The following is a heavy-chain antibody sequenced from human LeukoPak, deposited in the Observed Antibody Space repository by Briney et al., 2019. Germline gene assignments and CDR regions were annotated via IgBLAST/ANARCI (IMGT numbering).Heavy chain of an antibody. CDR1: GYTFDDYG. D-gene: IGHD5-24*01. Sequence: GGSLRLSCAGSGYTFDDYGMRWVRQAPGKGLEWVAGINWNGGSTGYAASVKGLCTISRDNAKNALYLEMNSLRAEDTAFYYCVRLGRDGYTYGAAYWGQGTLVTVSS. CDR2: INWNGGST. J-gene: IGHJ1*01. V-gene: IGHV3-20*04. CDR3: VRLGRDGYTYGAAY.